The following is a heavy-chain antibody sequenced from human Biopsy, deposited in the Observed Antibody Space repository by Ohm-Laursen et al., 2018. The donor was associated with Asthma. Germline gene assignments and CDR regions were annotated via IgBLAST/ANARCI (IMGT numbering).Heavy chain of an antibody. CDR2: ISPDGRSA. J-gene: IGHJ3*01. V-gene: IGHV3-23*01. Sequence: SLRLSCSASGFTFGGYAMSWARQAPGKGLEWVSTISPDGRSAHGPDSFRGRFTISRDNSRDTLYLQMRSLSADDTAVYYCVKDTVEDRGGYYTFDVWGQGTKVTVSS. D-gene: IGHD3-22*01. CDR3: VKDTVEDRGGYYTFDV. CDR1: GFTFGGYA.